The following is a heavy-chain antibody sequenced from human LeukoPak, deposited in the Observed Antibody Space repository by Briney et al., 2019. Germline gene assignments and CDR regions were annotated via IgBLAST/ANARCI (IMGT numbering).Heavy chain of an antibody. CDR3: ARGDYYGSGGFGMDV. CDR2: SNVGNGNT. Sequence: ASVKISCKASGYSFTNYAIHWVRQAPEQRPEWMGWSNVGNGNTKYSQEFQGRVTFTRDTSANTAYMQLSRLRSEDMGVYYCARGDYYGSGGFGMDVWGQGTAVTVSS. J-gene: IGHJ6*02. V-gene: IGHV1-3*02. D-gene: IGHD3-10*01. CDR1: GYSFTNYA.